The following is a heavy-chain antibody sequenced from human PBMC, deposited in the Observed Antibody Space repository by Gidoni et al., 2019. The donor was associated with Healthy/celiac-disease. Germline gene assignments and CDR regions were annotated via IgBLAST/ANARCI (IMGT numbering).Heavy chain of an antibody. Sequence: EVQLLESGGGLVQPVGSLRLSCAASGFTFSSYAMSWVRQAPGKGLEWVSAISGSGGSTYYADSVKGRFTISRDNSRNTLYLQMNSLRAEDTAVYYCATSTVTTKPIDYWGQGTLVTVSS. CDR3: ATSTVTTKPIDY. CDR2: ISGSGGST. CDR1: GFTFSSYA. V-gene: IGHV3-23*01. J-gene: IGHJ4*02. D-gene: IGHD4-17*01.